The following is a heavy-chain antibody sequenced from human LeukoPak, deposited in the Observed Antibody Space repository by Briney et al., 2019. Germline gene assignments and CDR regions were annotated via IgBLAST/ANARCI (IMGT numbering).Heavy chain of an antibody. J-gene: IGHJ4*02. V-gene: IGHV1-2*02. CDR3: ARARGYSSSWYMWGLDY. Sequence: EASVKVSCKASGYTFTGYYMHWVRQAPGQGLEWMGWINPNSGGTNCAQKFQGRVTMTRDTSISTAYMELSRLRSDDTAVYYCARARGYSSSWYMWGLDYWGQGTLVTVSS. CDR2: INPNSGGT. D-gene: IGHD6-13*01. CDR1: GYTFTGYY.